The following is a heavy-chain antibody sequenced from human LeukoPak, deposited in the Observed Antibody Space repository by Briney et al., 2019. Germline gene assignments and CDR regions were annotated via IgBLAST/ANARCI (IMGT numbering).Heavy chain of an antibody. J-gene: IGHJ5*02. CDR3: ARGAGYCSSTSCPP. D-gene: IGHD2-2*03. Sequence: PSETLSLTCAVYGGSFSGYYWSWIRQPPGKGLEWIGEINHSGSTNYNPSLKSRVTISVDTSKNQFSLKLSSVTAADTAVYYCARGAGYCSSTSCPPWGQGTLVTVSS. CDR1: GGSFSGYY. CDR2: INHSGST. V-gene: IGHV4-34*01.